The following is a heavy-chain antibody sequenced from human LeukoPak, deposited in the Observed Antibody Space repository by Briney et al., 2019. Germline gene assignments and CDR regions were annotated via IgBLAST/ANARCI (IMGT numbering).Heavy chain of an antibody. CDR2: INPNSGGT. V-gene: IGHV1-2*02. J-gene: IGHJ4*02. D-gene: IGHD4-11*01. CDR3: ARVDYSNEYYFDY. Sequence: ASVKVSCKASGYTFTGYYMHWVRQAPGQGLEWMGWINPNSGGTNYAQKFQGRVTMTRDTSISTAYMELSRLRSDDTAVYYCARVDYSNEYYFDYWGQGTLVTVSS. CDR1: GYTFTGYY.